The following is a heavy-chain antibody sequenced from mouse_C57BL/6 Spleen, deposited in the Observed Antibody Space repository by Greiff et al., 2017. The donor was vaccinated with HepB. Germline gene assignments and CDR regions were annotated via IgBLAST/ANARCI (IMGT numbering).Heavy chain of an antibody. V-gene: IGHV1-69*01. CDR3: ARLGTIYYGNYKYFDV. CDR1: GYTFTSYW. CDR2: IDPSDSYT. Sequence: QVQLKQPGAELVMPGASVKLSCKASGYTFTSYWMHWVKQRPGQGLEWIGEIDPSDSYTNYNQKFKGKSTLTVDKSSSTAYMQLSSLTSEDSAVYYCARLGTIYYGNYKYFDVWGTGTTVTVSS. J-gene: IGHJ1*03. D-gene: IGHD2-1*01.